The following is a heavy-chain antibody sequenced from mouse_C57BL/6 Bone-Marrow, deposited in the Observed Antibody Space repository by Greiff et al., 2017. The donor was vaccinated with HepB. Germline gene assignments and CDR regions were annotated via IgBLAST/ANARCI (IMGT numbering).Heavy chain of an antibody. D-gene: IGHD2-2*01. CDR1: GFTFSSYA. J-gene: IGHJ4*01. Sequence: DVMLVESGGGLVKPGGSLKLSCAASGFTFSSYAMSWVRQTPEKRLEWVATISDGGSYTYYPDNVKGRFTISRDNSKNNLYLQMSHLKSEDTAMYYCARDKGGYDRYAMDYWGQGTSVTVSS. CDR2: ISDGGSYT. V-gene: IGHV5-4*01. CDR3: ARDKGGYDRYAMDY.